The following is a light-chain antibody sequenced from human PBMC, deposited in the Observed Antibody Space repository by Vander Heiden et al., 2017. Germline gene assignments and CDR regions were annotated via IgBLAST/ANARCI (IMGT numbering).Light chain of an antibody. V-gene: IGLV1-40*01. CDR3: QSYDSSLSGVV. CDR2: GNS. CDR1: SSNIGAGYD. J-gene: IGLJ2*01. Sequence: SVLTQPPSVSGAPGQRVTISCTGSSSNIGAGYDVHWYQQLPGTAPKLLLYGNSNRPSGVPDRFSGSKSGTSASLAITGLQAEDEADYYCQSYDSSLSGVVFGGGTKLTVI.